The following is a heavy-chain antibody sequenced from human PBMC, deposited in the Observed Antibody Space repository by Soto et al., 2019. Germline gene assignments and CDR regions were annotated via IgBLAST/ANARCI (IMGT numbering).Heavy chain of an antibody. J-gene: IGHJ6*02. Sequence: QVQLRESGPGLVKPSETLSLTCTVSGGSISSYYWSWIRQPPGKGLEWIGYIYYSGITNYNPSLKSRVTISVDTSKNQFSLKLSSVTAADTAVYYCARYKSNYYYGMDVWGQGTTVTVSS. D-gene: IGHD1-20*01. CDR1: GGSISSYY. CDR3: ARYKSNYYYGMDV. CDR2: IYYSGIT. V-gene: IGHV4-59*01.